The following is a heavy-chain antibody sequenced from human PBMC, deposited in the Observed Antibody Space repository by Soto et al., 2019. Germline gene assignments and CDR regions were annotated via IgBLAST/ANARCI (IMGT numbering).Heavy chain of an antibody. CDR1: GGSISSYY. J-gene: IGHJ6*02. V-gene: IGHV4-59*01. D-gene: IGHD3-10*01. Sequence: SETLSLTCTVSGGSISSYYWSWIRQPPGKGLEWIGYIYYSGSTNYNPSLKSRVTISVDTSKNQFSLKLSSVTAADTAVYYCARDITMVRGVIITSYGMDVWGQGTTVTVSS. CDR3: ARDITMVRGVIITSYGMDV. CDR2: IYYSGST.